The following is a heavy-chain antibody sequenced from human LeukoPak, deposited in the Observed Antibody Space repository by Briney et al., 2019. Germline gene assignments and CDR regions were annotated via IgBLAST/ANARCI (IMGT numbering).Heavy chain of an antibody. D-gene: IGHD4-17*01. J-gene: IGHJ6*03. CDR1: GGTFSSYA. CDR2: IIPIFGTA. CDR3: ARGVTAVTTAHYYYYYYMDV. V-gene: IGHV1-69*05. Sequence: SMKVSCKASGGTFSSYAISWVRQAPGQGLEWMGGIIPIFGTANYAQKFQGRVTITTDESTSTAYMELSSLRSEDTAVYYRARGVTAVTTAHYYYYYYMDVWGKGTTVTVSS.